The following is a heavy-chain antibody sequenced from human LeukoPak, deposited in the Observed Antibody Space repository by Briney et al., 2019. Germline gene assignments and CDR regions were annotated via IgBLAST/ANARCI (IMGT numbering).Heavy chain of an antibody. V-gene: IGHV4-59*12. Sequence: PTEPLSLTCTVSGGSISCYYWSWIRQPPGKGLEWIGYIYYSGSTNYNPSLKSRVTISVDTSKNQFSLKLSSVTAADTAVYYCARAIRDYDFWSGYFSKHFDYWGQGTLVTVSS. CDR3: ARAIRDYDFWSGYFSKHFDY. J-gene: IGHJ4*02. D-gene: IGHD3-3*01. CDR1: GGSISCYY. CDR2: IYYSGST.